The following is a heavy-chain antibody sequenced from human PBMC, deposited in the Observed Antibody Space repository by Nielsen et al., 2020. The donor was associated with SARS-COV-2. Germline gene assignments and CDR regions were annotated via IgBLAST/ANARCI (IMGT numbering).Heavy chain of an antibody. CDR3: AKARMTTVFDY. CDR2: ISGSGGST. CDR1: GFTFSSYA. J-gene: IGHJ4*02. Sequence: GESLKISCAASGFTFSSYAMSWVRQAPGKGLEWVSAISGSGGSTYYADSVKGRFTISRDNSKNTLYLQMNSLRAEDTAVYYCAKARMTTVFDYWGQETLVTVSS. V-gene: IGHV3-23*01. D-gene: IGHD4-17*01.